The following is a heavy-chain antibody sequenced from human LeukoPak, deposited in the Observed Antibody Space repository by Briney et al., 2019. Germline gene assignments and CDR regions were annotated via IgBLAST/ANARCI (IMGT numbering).Heavy chain of an antibody. V-gene: IGHV4-39*07. CDR2: IYYSGNT. J-gene: IGHJ5*01. D-gene: IGHD2-8*01. Sequence: SETLSLTCTVSGVSISSSNSYWGWIRQPPGKGLEWIGSIYYSGNTYYNASLKSQVSISIDTSKNQFSLNLSSVTAADTAMYYCARAVLATKSEHWFDSWGQGTLVTVSS. CDR1: GVSISSSNSY. CDR3: ARAVLATKSEHWFDS.